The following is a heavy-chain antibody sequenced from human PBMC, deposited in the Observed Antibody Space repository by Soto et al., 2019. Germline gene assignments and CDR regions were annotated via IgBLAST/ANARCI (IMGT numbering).Heavy chain of an antibody. D-gene: IGHD6-13*01. Sequence: QVQVVQSGAEVKKPGASVKVSCKASGYSFTDYYIHWVRQAPGQGLEWMGWINPNSDDADYPLKFQGRVTMTRDTSISTAYMELSGLRSDDTAVYFCARDRYSTLERGRTCRFYYYYAMDVWGQGTTVTVSS. J-gene: IGHJ6*02. V-gene: IGHV1-2*02. CDR1: GYSFTDYY. CDR2: INPNSDDA. CDR3: ARDRYSTLERGRTCRFYYYYAMDV.